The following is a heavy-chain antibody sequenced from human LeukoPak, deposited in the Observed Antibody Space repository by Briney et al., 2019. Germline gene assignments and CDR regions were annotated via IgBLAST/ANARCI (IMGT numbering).Heavy chain of an antibody. J-gene: IGHJ4*02. V-gene: IGHV3-7*01. CDR1: AFTFSSYW. Sequence: GGSRRLSCEASAFTFSSYWMSWVRQAPGEGREWVANIKEDGSEINYVDSVKGRFTISRDNAKNSLFLQMNSLRVEDTAVYYCARDRGYSSFDYWGQGTLVTVSS. CDR2: IKEDGSEI. D-gene: IGHD4-23*01. CDR3: ARDRGYSSFDY.